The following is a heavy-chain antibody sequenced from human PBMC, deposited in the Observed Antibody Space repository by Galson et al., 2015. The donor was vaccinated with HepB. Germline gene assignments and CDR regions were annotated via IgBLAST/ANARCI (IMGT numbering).Heavy chain of an antibody. Sequence: QSGAEVKKPGESLKIPCAGSGYRFSMYWIGWVRQMPGRGLEWMGSIYPGASETRYSPSFQGQVTISADKSISTAYLQWSSLKASDTAMYYCARRQIYGGGIYSMDVWGQGTTVTVSS. CDR2: IYPGASET. CDR1: GYRFSMYW. D-gene: IGHD2-21*01. J-gene: IGHJ6*02. V-gene: IGHV5-51*01. CDR3: ARRQIYGGGIYSMDV.